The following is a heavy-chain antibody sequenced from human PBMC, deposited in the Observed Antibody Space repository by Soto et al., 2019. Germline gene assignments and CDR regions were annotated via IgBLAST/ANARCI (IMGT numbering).Heavy chain of an antibody. CDR3: ARNLVVVAATLFDY. CDR1: GGSISTRSSY. Sequence: SETLSLTCTVSGGSISTRSSYWGWIRQPPGKGLEWIGSIYYIGNTYYNPSLKSRVAISIDSSKTRFSLKLNSVTAADTAVYYCARNLVVVAATLFDYWGQGTLVTVSS. CDR2: IYYIGNT. V-gene: IGHV4-39*02. D-gene: IGHD2-15*01. J-gene: IGHJ4*02.